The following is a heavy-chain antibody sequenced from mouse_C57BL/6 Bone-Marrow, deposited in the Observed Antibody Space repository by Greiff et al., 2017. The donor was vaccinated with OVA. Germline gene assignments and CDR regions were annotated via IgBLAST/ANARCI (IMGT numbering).Heavy chain of an antibody. D-gene: IGHD1-1*01. CDR3: ARELRFYYFDY. V-gene: IGHV3-1*01. J-gene: IGHJ2*01. Sequence: EVKLVESGPGMVKPSQSLSLTCTVTGYSITSGYDWHWIRHFPGNKLEWMGYISYSGSTNYNPSLKSRISITHDTSKNHFFLKLNSVTTEDTATHYCARELRFYYFDYWGQGTTLTVSS. CDR1: GYSITSGYD. CDR2: ISYSGST.